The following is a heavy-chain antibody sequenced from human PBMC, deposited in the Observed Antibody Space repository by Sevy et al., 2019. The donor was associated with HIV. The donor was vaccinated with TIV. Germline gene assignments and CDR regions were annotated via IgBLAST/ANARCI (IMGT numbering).Heavy chain of an antibody. CDR2: IYYSGST. D-gene: IGHD2-21*02. CDR3: ARAYCGGDCYPLSYYYMDV. CDR1: GGAISSGGYY. V-gene: IGHV4-31*03. Sequence: SETLSLTCTVSGGAISSGGYYWSWIRQHPGKGLEWIGYIYYSGSTYYNPSLKSRVTISVDTSKNQFSLKLSSVTAADTAVYYCARAYCGGDCYPLSYYYMDVWGKWTTVTVSS. J-gene: IGHJ6*03.